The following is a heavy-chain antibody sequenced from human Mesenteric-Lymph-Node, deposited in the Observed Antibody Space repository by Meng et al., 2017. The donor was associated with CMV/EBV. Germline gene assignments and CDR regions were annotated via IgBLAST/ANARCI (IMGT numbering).Heavy chain of an antibody. V-gene: IGHV3-23*01. Sequence: GESLKISCAASGFTFSTYDMNWVRQAPGKGLEWVSAIRGSGGTYFADSVKGRFTISSDDSETTLYLQMNSLRVEDTAIYYCTKAFTIGYNYFESWGQGTLVTVSS. CDR1: GFTFSTYD. CDR2: IRGSGGT. D-gene: IGHD5-24*01. J-gene: IGHJ4*02. CDR3: TKAFTIGYNYFES.